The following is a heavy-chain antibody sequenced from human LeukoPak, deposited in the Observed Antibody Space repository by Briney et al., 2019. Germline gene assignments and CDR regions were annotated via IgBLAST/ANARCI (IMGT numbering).Heavy chain of an antibody. Sequence: PGGSLRLSCAASGFTFSSYAMSWVRQAPGKGLEWVSAISGSGGSTYYADSVKGRFTISRDNSKSTLYLQMNSLRAEDTAVYYCAKDYDFWSGYYYYWGQGTLVTVSS. J-gene: IGHJ4*02. V-gene: IGHV3-23*01. CDR1: GFTFSSYA. D-gene: IGHD3-3*01. CDR2: ISGSGGST. CDR3: AKDYDFWSGYYYY.